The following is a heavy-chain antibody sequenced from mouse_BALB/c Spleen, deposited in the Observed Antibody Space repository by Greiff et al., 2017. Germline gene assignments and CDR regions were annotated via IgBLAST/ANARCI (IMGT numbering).Heavy chain of an antibody. CDR1: GYTFTSYW. Sequence: VMLVESGAELAKPGASVKMSCKASGYTFTSYWMHWVKQRPGQGLEWIGYINPSTGYTEYNQKFKDKATLTADKSSSTAYMQLSSLTSEDSAVYYCARNYDYDDGYWYFDVWGAGTTVTVSS. V-gene: IGHV1-7*01. D-gene: IGHD2-4*01. CDR2: INPSTGYT. CDR3: ARNYDYDDGYWYFDV. J-gene: IGHJ1*01.